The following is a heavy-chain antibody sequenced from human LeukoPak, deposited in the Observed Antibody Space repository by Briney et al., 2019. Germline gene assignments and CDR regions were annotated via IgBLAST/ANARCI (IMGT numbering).Heavy chain of an antibody. V-gene: IGHV1-8*01. D-gene: IGHD1-20*01. J-gene: IGHJ4*02. Sequence: ASVKVSCKASGYTFTSYDINWVRQASGKGLEWMGWMNPNSANAGYAQKFQDRVTMTRNTSISTAYMELSSLRSEDTAVYYCARVMTGTRRVFSYWGQGTLVTVSS. CDR3: ARVMTGTRRVFSY. CDR1: GYTFTSYD. CDR2: MNPNSANA.